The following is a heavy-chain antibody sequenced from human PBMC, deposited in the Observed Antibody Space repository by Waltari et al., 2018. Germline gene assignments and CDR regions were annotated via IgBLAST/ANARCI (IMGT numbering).Heavy chain of an antibody. CDR1: GFTFSNYG. CDR2: RGDDGNNK. Sequence: QVHLVESGGGVVQPGRSLRLSCAASGFTFSNYGMHWVRQAPGKGLEWGAVRGDDGNNKYYADSVKGRFTIARDNSKNTLYLQLNSLRAEDTAFYYCARDISDISGPFDYWGQGTLVSVSS. D-gene: IGHD3-22*01. CDR3: ARDISDISGPFDY. V-gene: IGHV3-33*01. J-gene: IGHJ4*02.